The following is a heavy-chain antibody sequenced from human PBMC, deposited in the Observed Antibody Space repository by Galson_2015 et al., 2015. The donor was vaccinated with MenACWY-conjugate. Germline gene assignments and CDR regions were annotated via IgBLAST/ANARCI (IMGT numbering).Heavy chain of an antibody. CDR3: VRDRLSIIRAVHSNWFDP. V-gene: IGHV3-74*01. CDR1: GFTFTNYW. CDR2: INRDGSST. J-gene: IGHJ5*02. D-gene: IGHD3-10*01. Sequence: SLRLSCAASGFTFTNYWMHWVRQAPGKGPVWVSRINRDGSSTTYADSVKGRFTISRDNAKNTLFLQMNSLRVEDTAVYYCVRDRLSIIRAVHSNWFDPWGQGTLVTVSS.